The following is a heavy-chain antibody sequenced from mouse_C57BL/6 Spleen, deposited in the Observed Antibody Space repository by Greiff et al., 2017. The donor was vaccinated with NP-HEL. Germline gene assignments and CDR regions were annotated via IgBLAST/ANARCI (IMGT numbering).Heavy chain of an antibody. V-gene: IGHV1-72*01. Sequence: QVQLKQPGAELVKPGASVKLSCKASGYTFTSYWMHWVKQRPGRGLEWIGRIDPNSGGTKYNEKFKSKATLTVDKPSSTAYMQLSSLTSEDSAVYYCARSPLPMIKGEDAMDYWGQGTSVTVSS. CDR3: ARSPLPMIKGEDAMDY. CDR2: IDPNSGGT. D-gene: IGHD2-4*01. CDR1: GYTFTSYW. J-gene: IGHJ4*01.